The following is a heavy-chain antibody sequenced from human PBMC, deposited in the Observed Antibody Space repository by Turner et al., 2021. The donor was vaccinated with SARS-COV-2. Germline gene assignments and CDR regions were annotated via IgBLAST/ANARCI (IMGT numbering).Heavy chain of an antibody. V-gene: IGHV3-30*18. J-gene: IGHJ4*02. Sequence: QVQLVESGGGVGQPGRSLRLSCAAPGFIFSSYGMHWVRQAPGKGLEWVAVISYDGSNKYYADSVKGRFTISRDNSKNTLYLQMSSLRAEDTAVYYCAKDRTIVVVPDTIFDYWGQGTLVTVSS. CDR2: ISYDGSNK. CDR1: GFIFSSYG. D-gene: IGHD2-2*01. CDR3: AKDRTIVVVPDTIFDY.